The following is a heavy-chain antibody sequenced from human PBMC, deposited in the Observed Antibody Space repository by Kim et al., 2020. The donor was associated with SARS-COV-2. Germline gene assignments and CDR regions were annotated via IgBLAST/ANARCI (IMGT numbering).Heavy chain of an antibody. CDR2: ISYDGSNK. D-gene: IGHD3-3*01. CDR3: ARLLGPKVSDSSRIWSGYYTGYYYDYGMDV. J-gene: IGHJ6*02. Sequence: GGSLRLSCAASGFTFSSYAMHWVRQAPGKGLEWVAVISYDGSNKYYADSVKGRFTISRDNSKNTLYLQMNSLRAEDTAVYYCARLLGPKVSDSSRIWSGYYTGYYYDYGMDVWGQGTTVTVSS. CDR1: GFTFSSYA. V-gene: IGHV3-30-3*01.